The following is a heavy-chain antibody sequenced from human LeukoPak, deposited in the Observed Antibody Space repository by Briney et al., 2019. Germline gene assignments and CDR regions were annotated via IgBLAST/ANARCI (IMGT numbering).Heavy chain of an antibody. V-gene: IGHV3-11*01. Sequence: PGGSLRLSCAASGFTFSDYYMSWIRQAPGKGLEWVSYISSSGSSIYYADSVKGRFTISRDNAKNSLYLQMNSLRAEDTAVYYCARVYNYGSLGKGGYYFDYWGQGTLVTVSS. J-gene: IGHJ4*02. CDR2: ISSSGSSI. D-gene: IGHD5-18*01. CDR1: GFTFSDYY. CDR3: ARVYNYGSLGKGGYYFDY.